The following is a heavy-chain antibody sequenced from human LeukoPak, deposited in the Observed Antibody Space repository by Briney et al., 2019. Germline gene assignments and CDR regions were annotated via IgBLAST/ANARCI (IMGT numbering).Heavy chain of an antibody. CDR2: ISAYNGNT. CDR1: GYTFTSYG. Sequence: ASVKDSCKASGYTFTSYGISWVRQAPGQGLEWMGWISAYNGNTNYAQKLQGRVTMTTDTPTSTAYMELSSLRSEDTAVYYCARAEDKARYSSSWYLGASYYYYYGMDVWGQGTTVTVSS. D-gene: IGHD6-13*01. J-gene: IGHJ6*02. CDR3: ARAEDKARYSSSWYLGASYYYYYGMDV. V-gene: IGHV1-18*01.